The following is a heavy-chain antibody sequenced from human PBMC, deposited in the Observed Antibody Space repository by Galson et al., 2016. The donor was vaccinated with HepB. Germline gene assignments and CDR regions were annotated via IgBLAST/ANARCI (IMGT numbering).Heavy chain of an antibody. CDR2: IDPSDSQI. V-gene: IGHV5-10-1*01. D-gene: IGHD3-16*01. Sequence: QSGAEVKKPGESLKISCKGSGYSFNTYWIVWVRQVPGKGLEWMGRIDPSDSQITYSPSVQGHVIFSVDESITSAYLEWSSLEASDSGIYFCARKGGQDGWDVWGPGTSVTVSS. CDR3: ARKGGQDGWDV. CDR1: GYSFNTYW. J-gene: IGHJ6*02.